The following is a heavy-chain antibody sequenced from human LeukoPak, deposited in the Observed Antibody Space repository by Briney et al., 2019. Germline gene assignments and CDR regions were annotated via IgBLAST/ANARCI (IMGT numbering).Heavy chain of an antibody. J-gene: IGHJ5*02. D-gene: IGHD3-9*01. Sequence: GASVKVSCKASGYTFTSYGISWVRQAPGQGLEWMGRIIPIFGTANYAQKFQGRVTITTDESTSTAYMELSSLRSEDTAVYYCARDIRYFDWLSTNWFDPWGQGTLVTVSS. CDR2: IIPIFGTA. CDR1: GYTFTSYG. CDR3: ARDIRYFDWLSTNWFDP. V-gene: IGHV1-69*05.